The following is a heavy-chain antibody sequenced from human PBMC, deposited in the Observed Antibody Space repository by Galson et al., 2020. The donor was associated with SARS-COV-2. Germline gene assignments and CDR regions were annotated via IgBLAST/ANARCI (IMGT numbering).Heavy chain of an antibody. Sequence: ESGPTLVKPTQTLTLTCTFSGFSLTTSGMCVGWIRQPPGKALEWLARIDWDDDEYYSASLKTRLTISKDTSKNQVVLTMTNMDPVDIATYYCARIDSSGCRGNYWGQGTLVTVSS. CDR3: ARIDSSGCRGNY. D-gene: IGHD6-19*01. CDR1: GFSLTTSGMC. J-gene: IGHJ4*02. CDR2: IDWDDDE. V-gene: IGHV2-70*11.